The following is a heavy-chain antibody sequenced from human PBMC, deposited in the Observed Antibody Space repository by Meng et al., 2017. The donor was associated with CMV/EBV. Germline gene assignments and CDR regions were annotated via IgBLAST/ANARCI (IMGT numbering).Heavy chain of an antibody. D-gene: IGHD4-11*01. CDR2: IYYVGSA. CDR3: ARDRSKVTLFRVPTYYFDY. V-gene: IGHV4-59*01. Sequence: GSLRLSCTVSGDSISSYYWAWIRQPPGKGLEWIGSIYYVGSANYGRSLSGRVTISMDTSKNQFSLKVSPVTTADTAVYYCARDRSKVTLFRVPTYYFDYWGQGTLVTVSS. CDR1: GDSISSYY. J-gene: IGHJ4*02.